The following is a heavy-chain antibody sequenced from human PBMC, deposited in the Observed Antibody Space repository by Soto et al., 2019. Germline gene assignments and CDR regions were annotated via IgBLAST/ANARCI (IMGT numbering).Heavy chain of an antibody. Sequence: QVQLQESGPGLVKPSETLSLTCSVSGGSISNHYWSWIRQPPGKGLEWIGYIYYNGNTNYNPSLKSRVPMSVDTSRNQISLKLTTVTAVDTAVYYCTRANWYSEYWGQGTLVTVSS. CDR1: GGSISNHY. J-gene: IGHJ4*02. CDR3: TRANWYSEY. D-gene: IGHD7-27*01. V-gene: IGHV4-59*11. CDR2: IYYNGNT.